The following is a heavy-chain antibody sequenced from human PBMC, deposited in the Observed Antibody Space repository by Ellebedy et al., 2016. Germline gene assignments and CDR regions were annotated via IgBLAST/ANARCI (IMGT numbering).Heavy chain of an antibody. V-gene: IGHV4-34*01. CDR2: INHSGST. CDR3: ARGIRITIFGVVTNGRWFDP. CDR1: GGSFSGYY. Sequence: SETLSLTXAVYGGSFSGYYWSWIRQPPGKGLEWIGEINHSGSTNYNPSLKSRVTISVDTSKNQFSLKLSSVTAADTAVYYCARGIRITIFGVVTNGRWFDPWGQGTLVTVSS. D-gene: IGHD3-3*01. J-gene: IGHJ5*02.